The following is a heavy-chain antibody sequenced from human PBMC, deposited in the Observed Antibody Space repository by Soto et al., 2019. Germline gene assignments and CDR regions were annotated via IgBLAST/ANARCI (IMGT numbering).Heavy chain of an antibody. D-gene: IGHD2-2*01. CDR1: GFTFSSYS. CDR2: ISSSSSYI. CDR3: ARDGLGYCSSTSCYGDAFDI. V-gene: IGHV3-21*01. Sequence: RGSLRLSCAASGFTFSSYSMNWVRQAPGKGLEWVSSISSSSSYIYYADSVKGRFTISRDNAKNSLYLQMNSLRAEDTAVYYCARDGLGYCSSTSCYGDAFDIWGQGTMVTVSS. J-gene: IGHJ3*02.